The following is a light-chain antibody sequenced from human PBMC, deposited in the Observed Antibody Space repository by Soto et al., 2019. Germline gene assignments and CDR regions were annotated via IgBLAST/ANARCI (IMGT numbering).Light chain of an antibody. CDR1: SSNIGNNY. J-gene: IGLJ1*01. CDR3: GTWDNSLSAYV. V-gene: IGLV1-51*01. Sequence: QSVLTQPPSVSAAPGQTVTISCSGSSSNIGNNYVSWYQQLPVTAPKLLIYDNNKRPSGITDRFSGSKSGTSATLGITGLQTGDEADYYCGTWDNSLSAYVFGTGTKLTVL. CDR2: DNN.